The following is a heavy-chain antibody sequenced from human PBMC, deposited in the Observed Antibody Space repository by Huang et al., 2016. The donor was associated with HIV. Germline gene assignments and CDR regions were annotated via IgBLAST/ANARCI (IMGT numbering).Heavy chain of an antibody. CDR1: GFTFDGFW. J-gene: IGHJ4*02. CDR3: ARDGPEYSNYLDF. D-gene: IGHD4-4*01. V-gene: IGHV3-7*01. CDR2: INQDGSDA. Sequence: QLMEAGGGLVRPGGSLRLSCGVSGFTFDGFWMSWVRQAPGKGREWVANINQDGSDAYYVESVRGRFTISRDKSKNSLYLQMNGLTDEDTAVYYCARDGPEYSNYLDFWGPGTLVTV.